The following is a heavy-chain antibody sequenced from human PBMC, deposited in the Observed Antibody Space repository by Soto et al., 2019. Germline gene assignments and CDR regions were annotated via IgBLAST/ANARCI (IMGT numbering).Heavy chain of an antibody. V-gene: IGHV3-66*01. CDR1: GFTVSSNY. J-gene: IGHJ3*02. Sequence: GGSLRLSCAASGFTVSSNYMSWVRQAPGKGLEWVSVIYSGGSTYYADSVKGRFTISRDNSKNTLYLQMNSLRAEDTAVCYCALTRGTDAFDIWGQGTMVTVSS. CDR2: IYSGGST. CDR3: ALTRGTDAFDI.